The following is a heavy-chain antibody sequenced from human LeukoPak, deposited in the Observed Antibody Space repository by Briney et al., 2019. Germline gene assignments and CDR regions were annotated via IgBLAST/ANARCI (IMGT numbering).Heavy chain of an antibody. Sequence: GASVKVSCKVSGYTLTGLSMHWVRQAPGKGLEWMGGFDPEDGETIYAQKFQGRVTMTEDTSTDTAYMELSSLRSEDTAVYYCATGTMVRGVLDYWGQGTLVTVSS. CDR1: GYTLTGLS. CDR3: ATGTMVRGVLDY. J-gene: IGHJ4*02. D-gene: IGHD3-10*01. V-gene: IGHV1-24*01. CDR2: FDPEDGET.